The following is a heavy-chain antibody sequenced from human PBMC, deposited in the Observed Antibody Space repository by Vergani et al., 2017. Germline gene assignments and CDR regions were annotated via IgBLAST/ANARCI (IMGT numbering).Heavy chain of an antibody. V-gene: IGHV3-30*18. CDR2: ISYDGSNK. CDR3: AKLVESDLDDRTYYYGSGRDFMDV. J-gene: IGHJ6*03. CDR1: GFTFSSYG. D-gene: IGHD3-10*01. Sequence: QVQLVESGGGVVQPGRSLRLSCAASGFTFSSYGMHWVRQAPGKGLEWVAVISYDGSNKYYADSVKGRFTISRDNSKNTLYLQMNSLRAEDTAVYYCAKLVESDLDDRTYYYGSGRDFMDVWGKGTTVTVSS.